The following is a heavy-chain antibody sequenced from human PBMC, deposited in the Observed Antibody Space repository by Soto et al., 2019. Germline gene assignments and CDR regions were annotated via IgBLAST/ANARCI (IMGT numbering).Heavy chain of an antibody. CDR2: ISDDGSNK. CDR1: GFTFSSYG. J-gene: IGHJ4*02. V-gene: IGHV3-30*18. Sequence: QVQLVESGGGVVQPGRSLRLSCAASGFTFSSYGMHWVRQAPGKGLEWVAVISDDGSNKYYAESVKGRFTISRDNSKNTLYLQMNSLRAEDTAVYYCAKASSSSDFDYWGQGTLVTVSS. D-gene: IGHD6-6*01. CDR3: AKASSSSDFDY.